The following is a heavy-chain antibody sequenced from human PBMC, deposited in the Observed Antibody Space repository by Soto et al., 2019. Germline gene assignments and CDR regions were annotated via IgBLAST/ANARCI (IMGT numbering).Heavy chain of an antibody. D-gene: IGHD2-15*01. CDR2: ISSSSSTI. J-gene: IGHJ3*02. CDR1: GFTFSSYS. V-gene: IGHV3-48*01. CDR3: ASSGYCSGGSCYSGAFDI. Sequence: EVQLVESGGGLVQPGGSLRLSCAASGFTFSSYSMNWVRQAPGKGLEWVSYISSSSSTIYYADSVKGRFTISRDNAKNSLYLQMNSLRAKDTTVYYCASSGYCSGGSCYSGAFDIWGQGTMVTVSS.